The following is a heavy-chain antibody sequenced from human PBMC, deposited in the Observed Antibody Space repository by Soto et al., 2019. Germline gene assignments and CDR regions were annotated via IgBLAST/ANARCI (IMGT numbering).Heavy chain of an antibody. Sequence: GSLRLSCAASEFTFSDYSMNWVRQAPGRGLEWISYISSGSNTIYYADSVKGRFTISRDNAKNSLFLQMNSLRDEDTAVYYCARGGIYDFWSGYHPFDYWGQGTLVTVSS. CDR3: ARGGIYDFWSGYHPFDY. D-gene: IGHD3-3*01. CDR2: ISSGSNTI. CDR1: EFTFSDYS. J-gene: IGHJ4*02. V-gene: IGHV3-48*02.